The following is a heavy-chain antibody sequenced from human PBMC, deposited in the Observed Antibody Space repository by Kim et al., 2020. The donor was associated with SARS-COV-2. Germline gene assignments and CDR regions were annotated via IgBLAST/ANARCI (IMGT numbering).Heavy chain of an antibody. D-gene: IGHD3-3*01. Sequence: ASVKVSCKASGYTFTGYYMHWVRQAPGQGLEWMGRINPNSGGTNYAQKFQGRVTMTRDTSISTAYMELSRLRSDDTAVYYCARDRGIFGVVITTTRWFDPWGQGTLVTVSS. J-gene: IGHJ5*02. V-gene: IGHV1-2*06. CDR2: INPNSGGT. CDR3: ARDRGIFGVVITTTRWFDP. CDR1: GYTFTGYY.